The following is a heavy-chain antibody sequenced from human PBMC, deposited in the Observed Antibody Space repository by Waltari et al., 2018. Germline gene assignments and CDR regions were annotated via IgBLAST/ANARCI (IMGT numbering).Heavy chain of an antibody. CDR3: ATRSGWRPGYNWFDP. D-gene: IGHD6-19*01. V-gene: IGHV1-69-2*01. J-gene: IGHJ5*02. CDR1: GYTFPDYY. CDR2: VDPEDGET. Sequence: EVQLVQSGAEVKKPGATVKISCKASGYTFPDYYMHWVQQAPGKGLEWMGRVDPEDGETIYAEKFQGRVTITADTSTDTAYMELSSLRSEDTAVYYCATRSGWRPGYNWFDPWGQGTLVTVSS.